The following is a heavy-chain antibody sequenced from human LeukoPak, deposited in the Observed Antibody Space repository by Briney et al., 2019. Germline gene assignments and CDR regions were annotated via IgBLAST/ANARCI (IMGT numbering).Heavy chain of an antibody. J-gene: IGHJ3*02. CDR1: GFTFSSYW. D-gene: IGHD3-10*01. V-gene: IGHV3-74*01. Sequence: PGGSLRLSCAASGFTFSSYWMHWVRQAPGKGLVWVSRINSDGSSTSYADSVKGRFTISRDNAKNTLYLQMNSLRAEDTAVYYCARRRITMVRGVIDAFDIWGQGTMVTVSS. CDR3: ARRRITMVRGVIDAFDI. CDR2: INSDGSST.